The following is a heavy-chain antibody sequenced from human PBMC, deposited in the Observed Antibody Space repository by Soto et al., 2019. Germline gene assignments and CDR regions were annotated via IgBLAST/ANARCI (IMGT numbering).Heavy chain of an antibody. D-gene: IGHD6-6*01. CDR2: VYYNGST. V-gene: IGHV4-59*01. CDR3: ARDRRMRANYYYYFGLDV. Sequence: SETLSLTCTVSGTSINAYYWSWIRQPPGKGLEWVGHVYYNGSTSYNPSLKDRVTISIDTSKKQFSLKLGSVTAADTAIYYCARDRRMRANYYYYFGLDVWGQGTTVTVSS. CDR1: GTSINAYY. J-gene: IGHJ6*02.